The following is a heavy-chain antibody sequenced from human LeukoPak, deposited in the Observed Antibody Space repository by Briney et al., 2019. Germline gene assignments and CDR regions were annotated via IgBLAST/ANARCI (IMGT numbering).Heavy chain of an antibody. CDR3: ARATPRVYDILTGYHTPGAFDI. CDR1: GGSFSGYY. CDR2: INHSGST. J-gene: IGHJ3*02. V-gene: IGHV4-34*09. Sequence: SETLSLTCAVYGGSFSGYYWSWIRQPPGKGLEWIGEINHSGSTYYNPSLKSRVTISVDTSKNQFSLKLSSVTAADTAVYYCARATPRVYDILTGYHTPGAFDIWGQGTIVTVSS. D-gene: IGHD3-9*01.